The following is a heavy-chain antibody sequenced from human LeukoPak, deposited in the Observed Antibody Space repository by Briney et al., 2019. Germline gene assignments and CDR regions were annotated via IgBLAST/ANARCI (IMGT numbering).Heavy chain of an antibody. CDR1: GGSISSYY. CDR2: IYYSGST. V-gene: IGHV4-59*01. CDR3: ARAPTSTMVQGVIRYYYMDV. J-gene: IGHJ6*03. D-gene: IGHD3-10*01. Sequence: SETLSLTCTVSGGSISSYYWSWIRQPPGKGLEWIGYIYYSGSTNYNPSLKSRVTISVDTSKNQFSLKLSSVTAADTAVYYCARAPTSTMVQGVIRYYYMDVWGKGTTVTVSS.